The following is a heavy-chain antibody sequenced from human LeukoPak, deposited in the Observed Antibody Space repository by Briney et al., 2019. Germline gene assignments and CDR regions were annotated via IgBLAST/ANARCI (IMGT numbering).Heavy chain of an antibody. Sequence: SETLSLTCTVSGGSISGSSYYWGWIRQPPGKGLELIGSIYYSGSTYYNPSLKSRVTISVDTSKNQFSLKLSSVTAADTAVYYCARQTGYGSYFDYWGQGTLVSVSS. D-gene: IGHD5-18*01. CDR2: IYYSGST. J-gene: IGHJ4*02. CDR1: GGSISGSSYY. CDR3: ARQTGYGSYFDY. V-gene: IGHV4-39*01.